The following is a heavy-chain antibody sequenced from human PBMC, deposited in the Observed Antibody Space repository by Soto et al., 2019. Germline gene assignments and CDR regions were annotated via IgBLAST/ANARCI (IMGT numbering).Heavy chain of an antibody. V-gene: IGHV3-30*04. J-gene: IGHJ3*02. D-gene: IGHD6-13*01. CDR2: ISYDGSNK. Sequence: GGSLRLSCAASGFTFSSYAMHWVRQAPGKGLEWVAVISYDGSNKYYADSVKGRFTISRDNSKNMLYLQMNSLRAEDTAVYYCARDVTGIAKAGAFDIWGQGTMVTVSS. CDR3: ARDVTGIAKAGAFDI. CDR1: GFTFSSYA.